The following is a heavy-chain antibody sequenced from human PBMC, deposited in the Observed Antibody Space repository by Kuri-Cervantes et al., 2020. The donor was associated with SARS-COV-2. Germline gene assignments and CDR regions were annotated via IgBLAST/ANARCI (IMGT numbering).Heavy chain of an antibody. CDR3: NRVKNYDFWSGQNFDI. CDR1: GFTFSSYA. D-gene: IGHD3-3*01. Sequence: LSLTCAASGFTFSSYAMHWVRQAPGKGLKWVAVISYDGSNKYYADSVKGRFTISRDNSKNTLYLQMNSLKIEDTAVYYCNRVKNYDFWSGQNFDIWGQGALVTVSS. J-gene: IGHJ4*02. CDR2: ISYDGSNK. V-gene: IGHV3-30-3*01.